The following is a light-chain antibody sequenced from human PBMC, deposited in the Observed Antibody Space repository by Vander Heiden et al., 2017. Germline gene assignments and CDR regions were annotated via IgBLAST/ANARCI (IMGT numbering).Light chain of an antibody. V-gene: IGKV4-1*01. Sequence: DIVMTQSPDSLAVSLGERATINCKSSQSILHSTDNKDYLAWYQQKPGQPPKLLISWASTRESGVPARFSGSGSGTDFTLTISSLQAEDVAVYYCRQDYDTRTFGPGTKVEIK. J-gene: IGKJ1*01. CDR1: QSILHSTDNKDY. CDR2: WAS. CDR3: RQDYDTRT.